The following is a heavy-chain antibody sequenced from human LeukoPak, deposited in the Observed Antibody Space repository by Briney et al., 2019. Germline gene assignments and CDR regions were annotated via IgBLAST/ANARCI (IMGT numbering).Heavy chain of an antibody. Sequence: GGSLRLSCAASGFTFSSYGMHWVRQAPGKGLEWVAVISYDGSNKYYADSVKGRFTVSRDNSKNTLYLQVNSLRAEDTAVYYCAKDSHYGSGSHHYYFDYWGQGTLVTVSS. V-gene: IGHV3-30*18. D-gene: IGHD3-10*01. J-gene: IGHJ4*02. CDR1: GFTFSSYG. CDR2: ISYDGSNK. CDR3: AKDSHYGSGSHHYYFDY.